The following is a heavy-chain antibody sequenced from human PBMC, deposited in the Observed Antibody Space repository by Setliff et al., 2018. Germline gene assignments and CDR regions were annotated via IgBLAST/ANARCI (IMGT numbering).Heavy chain of an antibody. CDR1: GFTFRIYW. V-gene: IGHV3-15*01. CDR3: TTDRSGWYTT. CDR2: IKSKTDGGTT. Sequence: GGSLRLSCSASGFTFRIYWMSWVRQAPGKGLGWVGHIKSKTDGGTTDYAAPVKGRFTISRDDSKNTVYLQMNSLKIEDTAVYYCTTDRSGWYTTWGQGTLVTVSS. D-gene: IGHD6-19*01. J-gene: IGHJ5*02.